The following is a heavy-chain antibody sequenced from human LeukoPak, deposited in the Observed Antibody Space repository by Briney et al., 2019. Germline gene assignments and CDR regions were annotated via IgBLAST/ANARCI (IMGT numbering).Heavy chain of an antibody. J-gene: IGHJ6*03. V-gene: IGHV1-18*01. Sequence: ASVKVSCKASGYTFTSYGISWVRQAPGQGLEWMGWISAYNGNTNYAQKLQGRVTMTTDTSTSTAYMELRSLRSEDTAVYYCARDIKYGGLVYMDVWGKGTTVTISS. D-gene: IGHD3-10*01. CDR2: ISAYNGNT. CDR3: ARDIKYGGLVYMDV. CDR1: GYTFTSYG.